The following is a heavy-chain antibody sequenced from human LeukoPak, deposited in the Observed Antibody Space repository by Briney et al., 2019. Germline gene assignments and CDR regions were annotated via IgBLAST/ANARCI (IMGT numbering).Heavy chain of an antibody. V-gene: IGHV3-23*01. D-gene: IGHD3-22*01. CDR3: ARNGYYYGSFDY. CDR1: GFTFSSYA. J-gene: IGHJ4*02. CDR2: ISGSGGST. Sequence: GGSLRLSCAASGFTFSSYAMSWVRQAPGKGLEWVSAISGSGGSTYYADSVKGRFTISRDNSKNTLYLQMDSLRVEDTALYYCARNGYYYGSFDYWGQGSLVTVSS.